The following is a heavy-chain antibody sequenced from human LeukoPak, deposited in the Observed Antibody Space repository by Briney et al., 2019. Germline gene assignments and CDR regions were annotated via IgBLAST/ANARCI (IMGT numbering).Heavy chain of an antibody. CDR2: IYYSGST. CDR3: ARALYYYDSSGCFNY. CDR1: GGSISSSSYY. Sequence: SETLSLTCTVSGGSISSSSYYWGWIRQPPGKGLEWIGSIYYSGSTYYNPSLKSRVTISVDTSKNQFSLKLSSVTAADTAVYYCARALYYYDSSGCFNYWGQGTLVTVSS. J-gene: IGHJ4*02. D-gene: IGHD3-22*01. V-gene: IGHV4-39*07.